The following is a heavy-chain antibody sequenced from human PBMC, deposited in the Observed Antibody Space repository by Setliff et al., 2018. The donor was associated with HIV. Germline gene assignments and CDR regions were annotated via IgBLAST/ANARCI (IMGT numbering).Heavy chain of an antibody. CDR2: IVPVLNRA. CDR3: ARKAGTTLHYHYYYMDV. D-gene: IGHD1-7*01. J-gene: IGHJ6*03. CDR1: GGTFRTYG. V-gene: IGHV1-69*10. Sequence: SVKVSCKASGGTFRTYGVSWVRLAPGQGLEWMGGIVPVLNRADYAQRFHGRVTITADESTNTVYMELRSLTPEDTAIYYCARKAGTTLHYHYYYMDVWGKGTAVTVSS.